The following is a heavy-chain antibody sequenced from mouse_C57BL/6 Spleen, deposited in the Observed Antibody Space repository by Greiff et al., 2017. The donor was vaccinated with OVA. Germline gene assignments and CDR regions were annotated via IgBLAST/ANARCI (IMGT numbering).Heavy chain of an antibody. J-gene: IGHJ4*01. CDR1: GYPFSSYW. Sequence: QVQLQQSGAELVKPGASVKISCKASGYPFSSYWMNWVKQRPGKGLEWIGQIYPGDGDTNYNGKFKGKATLTADKSSSTAYMQLSSLTSEDSAVYFCARRGGSSYYAMDYWGQGTSVTVSS. D-gene: IGHD1-1*01. CDR2: IYPGDGDT. V-gene: IGHV1-80*01. CDR3: ARRGGSSYYAMDY.